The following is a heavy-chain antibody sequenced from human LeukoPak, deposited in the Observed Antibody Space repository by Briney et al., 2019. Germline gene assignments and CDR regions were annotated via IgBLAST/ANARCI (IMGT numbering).Heavy chain of an antibody. CDR3: AKEYCSSTSCYVSD. CDR2: IRYDGSNK. D-gene: IGHD2-2*01. CDR1: GFTFSSYG. V-gene: IGHV3-30*02. J-gene: IGHJ4*02. Sequence: GGSLRLSCAASGFTFSSYGMPWVRQAPGKGLEWVAFIRYDGSNKYYADSVKGRFTISRDNSKNTLYLQMNSLRAEDTAVDYCAKEYCSSTSCYVSDWGQGTLVTVSS.